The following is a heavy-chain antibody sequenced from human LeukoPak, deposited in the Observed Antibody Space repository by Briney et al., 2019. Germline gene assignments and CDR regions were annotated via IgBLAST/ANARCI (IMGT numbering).Heavy chain of an antibody. CDR2: INPNSGGT. J-gene: IGHJ4*02. CDR3: ARVELWDSSGYYLYYFDY. CDR1: GYTFTGYH. Sequence: ASVKVSCKASGYTFTGYHIHWVRQAPGQGLEWMGWINPNSGGTNYAQKFQGRVTMTRDTSISTAYMELSRLRSDDTAVYYCARVELWDSSGYYLYYFDYWGQGTLVTVSS. V-gene: IGHV1-2*02. D-gene: IGHD3-22*01.